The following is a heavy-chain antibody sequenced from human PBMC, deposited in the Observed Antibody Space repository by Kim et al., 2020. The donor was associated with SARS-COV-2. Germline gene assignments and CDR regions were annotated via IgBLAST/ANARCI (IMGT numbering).Heavy chain of an antibody. CDR3: ARGTGDGYNPDY. D-gene: IGHD5-12*01. Sequence: SVKVSCKASGGTFSSYAISWVRQAPGQGLEWMGGIIPIFGTANCAQKFQGRVTITADESTSTAYMELSSLRSEDTAVYYCARGTGDGYNPDYWGQGTLVTVSS. V-gene: IGHV1-69*13. J-gene: IGHJ4*02. CDR1: GGTFSSYA. CDR2: IIPIFGTA.